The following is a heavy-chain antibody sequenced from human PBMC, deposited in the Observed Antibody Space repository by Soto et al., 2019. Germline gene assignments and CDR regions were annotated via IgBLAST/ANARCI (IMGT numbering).Heavy chain of an antibody. Sequence: GGSLRLSCAVSGFSFGTYWMSWVRQAPGKGLEWLASIKEDGSERYYLDSVKGRFTISRDNARDSLSLQMNSLRGEDTAFYYCARDVGPVTIFGEALSGYFDFWGQGTLVTV. D-gene: IGHD3-3*01. CDR2: IKEDGSER. CDR1: GFSFGTYW. V-gene: IGHV3-7*03. CDR3: ARDVGPVTIFGEALSGYFDF. J-gene: IGHJ4*02.